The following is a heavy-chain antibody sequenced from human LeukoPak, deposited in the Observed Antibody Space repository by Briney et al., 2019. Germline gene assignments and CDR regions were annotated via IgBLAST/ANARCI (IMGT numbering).Heavy chain of an antibody. D-gene: IGHD1-1*01. CDR2: ITRDGGET. J-gene: IGHJ4*02. V-gene: IGHV3-7*03. CDR1: EIIFATYW. Sequence: GGSLRLSCTASEIIFATYWMSWVRQAPGEGLERVANITRDGGETYYVDSVRGRFTISRDNARNSLYLQMSRLRVDDTAIYYCARSKQIGTTDYWGQGTLVTVSS. CDR3: ARSKQIGTTDY.